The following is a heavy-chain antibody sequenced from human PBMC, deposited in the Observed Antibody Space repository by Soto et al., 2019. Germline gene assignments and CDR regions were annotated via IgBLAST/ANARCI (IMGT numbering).Heavy chain of an antibody. CDR3: ARDGVGIRGSYYYYGMDV. D-gene: IGHD3-3*01. V-gene: IGHV1-3*01. Sequence: ASVKVSCKASGYTFTSYAMHWVRQAPGQRLEWMGWINAGNGNTKYSQKFQGRVTITRDTSASTAYMELSSLRSEDTAVYYCARDGVGIRGSYYYYGMDVWGQGTTVTVSS. J-gene: IGHJ6*02. CDR2: INAGNGNT. CDR1: GYTFTSYA.